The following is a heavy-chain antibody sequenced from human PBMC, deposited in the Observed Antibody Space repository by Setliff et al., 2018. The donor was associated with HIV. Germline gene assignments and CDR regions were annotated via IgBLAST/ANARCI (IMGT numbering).Heavy chain of an antibody. CDR1: GGSISSSTYY. CDR2: IFYTGST. D-gene: IGHD2-8*01. Sequence: PSETLSLTCSVSGGSISSSTYYWGWIRQPPGKGLEWIGDIFYTGSTYYNPSLKSRVAISVDTSENQFSLKLNSVTAADTAVYYCARRGRDGVLIMFATGFDPWGQGALVTVSS. CDR3: ARRGRDGVLIMFATGFDP. V-gene: IGHV4-39*01. J-gene: IGHJ5*02.